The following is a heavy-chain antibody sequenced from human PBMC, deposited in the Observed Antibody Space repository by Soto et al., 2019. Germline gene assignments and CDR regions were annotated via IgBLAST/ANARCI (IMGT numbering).Heavy chain of an antibody. D-gene: IGHD3-3*01. CDR2: IFYSGSGS. CDR1: GFIFSTFG. V-gene: IGHV3-64D*06. CDR3: VRGPSRGSSLFGPLDY. Sequence: GGSLRLSCSASGFIFSTFGIFWVRQAPGQGLEYVSAIFYSGSGSYYADPVRGRFTVSRDNSKNMFYLQMSSLRVEDTALYFCVRGPSRGSSLFGPLDYWGQGTQVTVS. J-gene: IGHJ4*02.